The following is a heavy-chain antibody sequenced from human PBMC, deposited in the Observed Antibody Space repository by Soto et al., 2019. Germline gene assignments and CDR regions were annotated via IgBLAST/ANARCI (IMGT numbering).Heavy chain of an antibody. V-gene: IGHV3-15*07. D-gene: IGHD4-17*01. J-gene: IGHJ4*02. CDR2: IKSKTHGGTT. CDR1: DFTFSNAW. CDR3: AYDPADYGDYFDY. Sequence: GGSLRLSCAASDFTFSNAWINWVRQAPGKGLEWVGRIKSKTHGGTTDFAAPVKGRFAISRDDSKNMVYLQMNSLKTEDTGIYYCAYDPADYGDYFDYWGQGTLVTVSS.